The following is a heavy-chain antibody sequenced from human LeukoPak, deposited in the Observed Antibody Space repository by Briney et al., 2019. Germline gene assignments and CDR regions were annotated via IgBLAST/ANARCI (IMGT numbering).Heavy chain of an antibody. CDR1: GGTFSSYA. CDR2: IIPIFGTA. Sequence: ASVKVSCKASGGTFSSYAISWVRQAPGQGLEWMGGIIPIFGTANYAQKFQGRVTMTRDTSTSTVYMELSSLRSEDTAVYYCARDSSGSYYFDYWGQGTLVTVSS. J-gene: IGHJ4*02. CDR3: ARDSSGSYYFDY. D-gene: IGHD6-19*01. V-gene: IGHV1-69*05.